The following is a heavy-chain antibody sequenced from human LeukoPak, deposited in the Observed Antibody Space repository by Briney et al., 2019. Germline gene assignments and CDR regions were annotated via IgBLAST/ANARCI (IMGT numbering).Heavy chain of an antibody. V-gene: IGHV4-39*01. CDR1: GGSISSSSYY. J-gene: IGHJ4*02. D-gene: IGHD3-10*01. CDR3: ARQYYYGSGPY. CDR2: IYYSGST. Sequence: KASETLSLTCTVSGGSISSSSYYWGWIRQPPGKGLEWIGSIYYSGSTYYNPSLKSRVTISVDTSKNQFSLKLSSVTAADTAVYYCARQYYYGSGPYWGQGTLVTVSS.